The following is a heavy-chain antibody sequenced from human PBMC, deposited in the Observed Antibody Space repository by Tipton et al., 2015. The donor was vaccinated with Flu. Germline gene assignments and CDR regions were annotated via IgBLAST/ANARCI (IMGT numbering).Heavy chain of an antibody. D-gene: IGHD4-23*01. V-gene: IGHV1-69*13. J-gene: IGHJ4*02. Sequence: QSGAEVRKPGASVKVSCKASGYTFTSYAISWVRQAPGQGLEWMGGIIPIFGTANYAQKFQGRVTITADESTSTAYMELSSLRSEDTAVYYCARAMVVTYYFDYWGQGTLVTVSS. CDR3: ARAMVVTYYFDY. CDR1: GYTFTSYA. CDR2: IIPIFGTA.